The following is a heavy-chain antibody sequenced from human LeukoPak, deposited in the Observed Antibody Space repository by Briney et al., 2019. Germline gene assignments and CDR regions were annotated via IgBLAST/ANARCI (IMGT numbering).Heavy chain of an antibody. CDR3: ARDLMTTVTTGDY. CDR2: ISYDGSNK. D-gene: IGHD4-17*01. J-gene: IGHJ4*02. CDR1: GFTFSSYA. V-gene: IGHV3-30*04. Sequence: GGSLRLSCAASGFTFSSYAMHWVRQAPGKGLEWVAVISYDGSNKYYADSVKGRFTISRDNSKNTLYLQMNSLRAEDTAVYYCARDLMTTVTTGDYWGQGTLVTVSS.